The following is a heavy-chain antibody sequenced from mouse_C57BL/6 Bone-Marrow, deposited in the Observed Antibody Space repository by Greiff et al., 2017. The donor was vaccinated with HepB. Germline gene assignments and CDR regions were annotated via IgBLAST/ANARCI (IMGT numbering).Heavy chain of an antibody. CDR1: GYTFTDYE. CDR3: FGSSCYFDY. Sequence: VQLQQSGAELVRPGASVTLSCKASGYTFTDYEMHWVKQTPVHGLEWIGAIDPETGGTAYNQKFKGKAIMTADKSSSTAYMELRSLTSEDSAVYYCFGSSCYFDYWGQGTTLTVSS. V-gene: IGHV1-15*01. J-gene: IGHJ2*01. D-gene: IGHD1-1*01. CDR2: IDPETGGT.